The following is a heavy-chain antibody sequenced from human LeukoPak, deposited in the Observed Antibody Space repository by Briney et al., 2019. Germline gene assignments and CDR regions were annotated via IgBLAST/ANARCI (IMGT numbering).Heavy chain of an antibody. V-gene: IGHV4-34*01. J-gene: IGHJ3*02. D-gene: IGHD1-14*01. CDR1: GGSISSYY. CDR2: INHSGST. Sequence: SETLSLTCTVSGGSISSYYWSWIRQPPGKGLEWIGEINHSGSTNYNPSLKSRVTISVDTSKNQFSLKLSSVTAADTAVYYCARQTVTGTPRYAFDIWGQGTMVTVSS. CDR3: ARQTVTGTPRYAFDI.